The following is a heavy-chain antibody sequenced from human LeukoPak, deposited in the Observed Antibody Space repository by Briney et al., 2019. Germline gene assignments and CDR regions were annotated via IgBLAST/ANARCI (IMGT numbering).Heavy chain of an antibody. V-gene: IGHV4-39*07. CDR2: VYYSGST. J-gene: IGHJ5*02. CDR3: ARGRSSPRGKVVVAATPRSNWFDP. CDR1: GGSISSSSYS. D-gene: IGHD2-15*01. Sequence: LSETLSLTCTVSGGSISSSSYSWGWIRQPPGKGLEWIGSVYYSGSTYFNPSLKSRVTISVDTSKKQFFLKLSSVTAADTAVYYCARGRSSPRGKVVVAATPRSNWFDPWGQGTLVTVSS.